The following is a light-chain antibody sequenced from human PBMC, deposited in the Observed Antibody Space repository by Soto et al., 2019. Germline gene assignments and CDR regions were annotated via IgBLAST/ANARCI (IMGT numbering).Light chain of an antibody. Sequence: QSVLTQPPSASGSPGQSVAISCTGTSSDIGGYNFVSWYQQHPGKAPKLMFYDVTKRPSGVPDRFSGSKSGNTATLIVSGLQAEDEADYYCSSHGGSNNPYVFGPGTKVTVL. CDR1: SSDIGGYNF. CDR3: SSHGGSNNPYV. V-gene: IGLV2-8*01. CDR2: DVT. J-gene: IGLJ1*01.